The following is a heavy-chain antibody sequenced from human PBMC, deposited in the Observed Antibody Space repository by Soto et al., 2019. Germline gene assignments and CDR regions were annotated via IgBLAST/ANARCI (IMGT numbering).Heavy chain of an antibody. CDR2: IYYSGST. CDR3: HKGAVATSGAFDI. J-gene: IGHJ3*02. D-gene: IGHD5-12*01. Sequence: QLQLQESGPGLVKPSETLSLTCTVSGGSISSSSYYWGWIRQPPGKGLEWIGSIYYSGSTYYNPSLKSRVTISVDTSKNQFSLKLSSVTAADTAVYYCHKGAVATSGAFDIWGQGTMVTVSS. V-gene: IGHV4-39*01. CDR1: GGSISSSSYY.